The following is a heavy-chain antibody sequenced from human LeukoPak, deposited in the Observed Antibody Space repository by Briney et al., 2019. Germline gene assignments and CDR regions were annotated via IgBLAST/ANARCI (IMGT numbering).Heavy chain of an antibody. J-gene: IGHJ3*02. CDR2: INPNSGGT. CDR3: ARDLGTTVNAFDI. CDR1: GYTFTGYY. D-gene: IGHD4-17*01. Sequence: ASVTVSCKASGYTFTGYYMHWVRQAPGQGLEWMGWINPNSGGTNYAQKFQGRVTMTRDTPISTAYMELSRLRSDDTAVYYCARDLGTTVNAFDIGGQGTMVTV. V-gene: IGHV1-2*02.